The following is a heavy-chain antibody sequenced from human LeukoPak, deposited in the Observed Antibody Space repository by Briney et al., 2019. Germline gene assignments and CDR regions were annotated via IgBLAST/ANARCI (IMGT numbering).Heavy chain of an antibody. Sequence: GGSLRLSCAASGLTFSNASMIWVRQAPGNALDWVGRIKSKTDGGTTDYAAPVKGRFTISRDDSKNTLYLQMNSLRAEDTAVYYCAKDSPVATRWGQGTLVTVSS. CDR3: AKDSPVATR. CDR2: IKSKTDGGTT. D-gene: IGHD2-15*01. CDR1: GLTFSNAS. V-gene: IGHV3-15*01. J-gene: IGHJ4*02.